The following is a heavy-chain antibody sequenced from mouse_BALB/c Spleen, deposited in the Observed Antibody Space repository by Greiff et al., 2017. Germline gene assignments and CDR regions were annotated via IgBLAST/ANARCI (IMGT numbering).Heavy chain of an antibody. J-gene: IGHJ3*01. Sequence: VQLMESGGGLVKPGGSLKLSCAASGFTFSSYALSWVRQTPEKRLEWVASISSGGSTYYPDSVKGRFTISRDNARNLLYLQMSSLRSEDTAMYYCARAIYYDYDVLDYWGQGTLVTVSA. V-gene: IGHV5-6-5*01. CDR1: GFTFSSYA. D-gene: IGHD2-4*01. CDR3: ARAIYYDYDVLDY. CDR2: ISSGGST.